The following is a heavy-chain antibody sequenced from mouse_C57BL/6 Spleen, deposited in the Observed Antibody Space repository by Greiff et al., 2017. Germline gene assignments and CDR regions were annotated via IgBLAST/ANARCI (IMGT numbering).Heavy chain of an antibody. D-gene: IGHD1-1*01. Sequence: QVQLKQPGTELVKPGASVKLSCKASGYTFTSYWMHWVKQRPGQGLEWIGNINPSNGGTNYNEKFKSKATLTVDKSSSTAYMQLSSLTSEDSAVYYCARERTYGSSYDWFAYWGQGTLVTVSA. CDR3: ARERTYGSSYDWFAY. V-gene: IGHV1-53*01. CDR2: INPSNGGT. J-gene: IGHJ3*01. CDR1: GYTFTSYW.